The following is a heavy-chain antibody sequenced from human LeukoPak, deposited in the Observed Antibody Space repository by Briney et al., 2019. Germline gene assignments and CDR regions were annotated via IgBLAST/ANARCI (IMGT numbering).Heavy chain of an antibody. Sequence: GASVKVSCKASGYTFTGYYMHWVRQAPGQGLEWMGWINPNSGGTNYAQKFQGRVTMTRDTSISTAYMELSRLRSDDTAVYYCARGSAYSGSYYYYYYMGVWGKGTTVTVSS. CDR3: ARGSAYSGSYYYYYYMGV. CDR2: INPNSGGT. V-gene: IGHV1-2*02. CDR1: GYTFTGYY. D-gene: IGHD1-26*01. J-gene: IGHJ6*03.